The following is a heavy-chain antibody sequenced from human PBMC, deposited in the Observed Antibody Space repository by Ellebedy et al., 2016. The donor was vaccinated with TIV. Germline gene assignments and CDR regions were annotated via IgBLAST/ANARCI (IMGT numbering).Heavy chain of an antibody. V-gene: IGHV1-2*04. CDR1: GYTFTGYY. J-gene: IGHJ5*02. CDR2: INPNSGGT. D-gene: IGHD3-22*01. CDR3: ARGGIKDYYDSSGHNWFDP. Sequence: ASVKVSCXASGYTFTGYYMHWVRQAPGQGLEWMGWINPNSGGTNYAQKFQGWVTMTRDTSISTAYMELSRLRSDDTAVYYCARGGIKDYYDSSGHNWFDPWGQGTLVTVSS.